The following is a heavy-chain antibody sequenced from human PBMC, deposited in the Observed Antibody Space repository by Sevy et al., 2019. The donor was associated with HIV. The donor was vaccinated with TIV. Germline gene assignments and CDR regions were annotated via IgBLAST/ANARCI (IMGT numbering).Heavy chain of an antibody. Sequence: SETLSLTCTVSGGSIGTGSDYWSWIRQPAGKGLEWIGRIYTSGTTNYNPFLKSRGTISLDTSKNQFSLKLSSVTAADTAVYYCARSNYDVLSGSYDAFDIWGQGTMVTVSS. D-gene: IGHD3-3*01. CDR1: GGSIGTGSDY. J-gene: IGHJ3*02. CDR2: IYTSGTT. CDR3: ARSNYDVLSGSYDAFDI. V-gene: IGHV4-61*02.